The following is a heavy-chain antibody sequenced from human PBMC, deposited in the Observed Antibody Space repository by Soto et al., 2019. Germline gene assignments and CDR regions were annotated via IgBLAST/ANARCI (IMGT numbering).Heavy chain of an antibody. D-gene: IGHD6-19*01. Sequence: QPTLPLTYTVSGGFNSRSNWWSWVRQPPGKGLEWIGEIYPSGSTNSNPSIKSRVTISVDKSRNQLSLKLSSVTDADTAVYYCERLMHSSGADYWGQGTLV. J-gene: IGHJ4*02. CDR1: GGFNSRSNW. CDR2: IYPSGST. CDR3: ERLMHSSGADY. V-gene: IGHV4-4*03.